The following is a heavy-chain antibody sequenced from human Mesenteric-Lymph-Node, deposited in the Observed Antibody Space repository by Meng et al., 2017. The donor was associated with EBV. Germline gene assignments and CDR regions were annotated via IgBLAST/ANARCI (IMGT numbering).Heavy chain of an antibody. CDR1: GGSIRSNSDF. Sequence: QVRLQEPGPGLVNPSGTLPVSCIVSGGSIRSNSDFWAWIRQPPGGGLEWIGSIFNTAGTYYNPSLKSRVTISVDTSKNQFSLNLSSVTAADTAVYYCARVGQWLPIDYWGQGTLVTVSS. CDR3: ARVGQWLPIDY. D-gene: IGHD6-19*01. V-gene: IGHV4-39*07. J-gene: IGHJ4*02. CDR2: IFNTAGT.